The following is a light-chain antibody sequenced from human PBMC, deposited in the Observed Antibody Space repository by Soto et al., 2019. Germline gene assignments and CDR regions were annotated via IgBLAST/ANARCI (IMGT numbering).Light chain of an antibody. Sequence: AIQMTQSPSSLSASVGDRVTVTCRASQDIRSDVGWYQQKPGQAPKVLMYAASRLQSGVPSRFSGSGSGTDFVLTISSLQLEDVATYYCLQNNNYPLTFGGGTKVEIK. J-gene: IGKJ4*01. CDR1: QDIRSD. CDR3: LQNNNYPLT. V-gene: IGKV1-6*01. CDR2: AAS.